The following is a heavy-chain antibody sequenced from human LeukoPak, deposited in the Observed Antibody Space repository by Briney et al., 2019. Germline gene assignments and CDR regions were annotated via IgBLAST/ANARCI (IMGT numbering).Heavy chain of an antibody. D-gene: IGHD6-19*01. CDR2: IWYDGSNK. Sequence: GESLRLSCAASGFTFSSYGMHWVRQAPGKGLEWVAVIWYDGSNKYYADSVKGRFTISRDNSKNTLYLQMNSLRAEDTAVYYCARDWALGSSGWYSGAFDIWGQGTMVTVSS. V-gene: IGHV3-33*01. CDR3: ARDWALGSSGWYSGAFDI. CDR1: GFTFSSYG. J-gene: IGHJ3*02.